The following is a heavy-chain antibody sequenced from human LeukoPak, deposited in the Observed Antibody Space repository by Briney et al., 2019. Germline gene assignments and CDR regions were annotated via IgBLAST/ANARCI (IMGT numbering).Heavy chain of an antibody. CDR1: GYTFANYW. D-gene: IGHD2-8*01. Sequence: GESLKISCKGSGYTFANYWIAWVRQMPGKGLEWMGIIYPGDSDTRYSPSFQGQVTISADKSIRSAYLQWSSLKASDTAMYYCATSRYCTNGVCYTRHDSWGQGTLVTVSS. J-gene: IGHJ5*01. CDR2: IYPGDSDT. V-gene: IGHV5-51*01. CDR3: ATSRYCTNGVCYTRHDS.